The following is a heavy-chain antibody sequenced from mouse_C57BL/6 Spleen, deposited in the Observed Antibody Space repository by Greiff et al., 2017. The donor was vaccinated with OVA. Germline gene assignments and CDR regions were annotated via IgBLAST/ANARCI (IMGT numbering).Heavy chain of an antibody. CDR2: INPSSGYT. V-gene: IGHV1-4*01. CDR3: ARQNWDGWYFDV. J-gene: IGHJ1*03. D-gene: IGHD4-1*01. Sequence: VQLQQSGAELARPGASVKMSCKASGYTFTSYTMHWVKQRPGQGLEWIGYINPSSGYTKYNQKFKDKATLTADKSSSTAYMQLSSLTSEDSAVYYCARQNWDGWYFDVWGTGTTVTVSS. CDR1: GYTFTSYT.